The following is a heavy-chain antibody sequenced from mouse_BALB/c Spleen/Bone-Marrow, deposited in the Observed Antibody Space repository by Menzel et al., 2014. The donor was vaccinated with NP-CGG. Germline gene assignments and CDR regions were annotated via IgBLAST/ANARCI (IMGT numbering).Heavy chain of an antibody. Sequence: DVHLVESGAELVKPGASVKLSCTASGFNIKDTYMHWVKQRPEQGLEWIGRIDPANGNTKYDPKFQGKATITADTSSNTAYLQLNSLTSEDTAVYYCARYYYGTRYYFDYWGQGTTHTVSS. CDR1: GFNIKDTY. J-gene: IGHJ2*01. V-gene: IGHV14-3*02. CDR3: ARYYYGTRYYFDY. CDR2: IDPANGNT. D-gene: IGHD1-1*01.